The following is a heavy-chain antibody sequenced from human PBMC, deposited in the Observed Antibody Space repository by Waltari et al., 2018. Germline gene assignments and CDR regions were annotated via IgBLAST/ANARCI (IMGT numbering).Heavy chain of an antibody. CDR2: IYSGGST. V-gene: IGHV3-53*02. Sequence: EVQLVETGGGLIQPGGSLRLSCAASGFTVSSNYMSWVRQAPGKGLEWVSVIYSGGSTYYADSVKGRFTISRDNSKNTLYLQMNSLRAEDTAVYYCARAMLYYDYIWGSLPDAFDIWGQGTMVTVSS. D-gene: IGHD3-16*01. J-gene: IGHJ3*02. CDR1: GFTVSSNY. CDR3: ARAMLYYDYIWGSLPDAFDI.